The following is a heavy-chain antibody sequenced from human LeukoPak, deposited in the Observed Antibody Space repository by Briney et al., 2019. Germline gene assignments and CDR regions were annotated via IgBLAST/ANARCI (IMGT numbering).Heavy chain of an antibody. CDR1: GGSISSGSYY. CDR2: IYYSGNT. Sequence: SETLSLTCTVSGGSISSGSYYWGWIRQPPGKGLEWIGSIYYSGNTYYNPSLKSRVTISVDTSKNQFSLKLNSVTAADTAVYYCARQYNSGYGLPFDYWGQGTLVTVSS. V-gene: IGHV4-39*01. J-gene: IGHJ4*02. CDR3: ARQYNSGYGLPFDY. D-gene: IGHD5-12*01.